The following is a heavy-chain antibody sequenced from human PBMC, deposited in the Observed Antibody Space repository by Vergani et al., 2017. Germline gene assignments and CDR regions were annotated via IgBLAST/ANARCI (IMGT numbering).Heavy chain of an antibody. V-gene: IGHV3-23*01. CDR2: ISGSGGST. D-gene: IGHD1-26*01. CDR1: GFTFSSYA. CDR3: AKDPQDRSGSYYWGLFDY. J-gene: IGHJ4*02. Sequence: EVQLLESGGGLVQPGGSLRLSCAASGFTFSSYAMSWVRQAPGKGLEWVSAISGSGGSTYYADSVKGRFTISRDNSKNTLYLQMNSLRAEDTAVCYCAKDPQDRSGSYYWGLFDYWGQGTLVTVSS.